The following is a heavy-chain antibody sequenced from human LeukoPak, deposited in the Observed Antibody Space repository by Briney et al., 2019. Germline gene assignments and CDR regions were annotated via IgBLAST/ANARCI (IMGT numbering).Heavy chain of an antibody. D-gene: IGHD3-22*01. CDR2: ISSSSSYI. Sequence: GGSLRLSCAVSGFTVSSNYMNWVRQAPGKGLEWVSSISSSSSYIYYADSVKGRFTISRDNAKNSLYLQMNSLRAEDTAVYYCARGLYDSSGYPYFDYWGQGTLVTVSS. J-gene: IGHJ4*02. CDR3: ARGLYDSSGYPYFDY. CDR1: GFTVSSNY. V-gene: IGHV3-21*01.